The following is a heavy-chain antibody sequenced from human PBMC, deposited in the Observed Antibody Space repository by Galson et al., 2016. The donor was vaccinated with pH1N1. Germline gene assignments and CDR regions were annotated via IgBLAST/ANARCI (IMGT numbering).Heavy chain of an antibody. V-gene: IGHV1-2*02. CDR2: IDPNSGVT. D-gene: IGHD1-26*01. CDR3: ARDSLQWELSMVV. Sequence: SVKVSCKASGYNFNIYYIHWVRQAPGQGLEWMGWIDPNSGVTSYAQKFQGRISVTRDTSISTAYMELSGLRSEDTALYWCARDSLQWELSMVVWGQGTTVIVSS. J-gene: IGHJ6*02. CDR1: GYNFNIYY.